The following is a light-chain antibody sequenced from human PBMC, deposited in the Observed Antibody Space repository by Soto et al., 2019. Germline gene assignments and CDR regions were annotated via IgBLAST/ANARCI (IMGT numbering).Light chain of an antibody. CDR3: CSYAGNFAYV. J-gene: IGLJ1*01. V-gene: IGLV2-11*01. Sequence: QSVLTQPRSVSDSPGQSVAISCIGTSSDVGGYNLVSWYQQYPGKAPKLLIYDVNKRPSGVPDRFSGSKSGNTASPTISGLQAEDEADYYCCSYAGNFAYVFGTGTKVTVL. CDR2: DVN. CDR1: SSDVGGYNL.